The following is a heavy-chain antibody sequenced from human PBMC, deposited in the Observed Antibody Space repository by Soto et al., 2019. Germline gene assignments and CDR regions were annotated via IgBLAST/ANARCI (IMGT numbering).Heavy chain of an antibody. CDR3: ATYYDFWSGYSNNGMDV. D-gene: IGHD3-3*01. CDR1: GGTFSSYA. CDR2: IIPIFGTA. Sequence: VASVKVSCKASGGTFSSYAISWVRQAPGQGLEWMGGIIPIFGTANYAQKFQGRVTITADESTSTAYMELSSLRSEDTAVYYCATYYDFWSGYSNNGMDVWGQGTTVTVSS. J-gene: IGHJ6*02. V-gene: IGHV1-69*13.